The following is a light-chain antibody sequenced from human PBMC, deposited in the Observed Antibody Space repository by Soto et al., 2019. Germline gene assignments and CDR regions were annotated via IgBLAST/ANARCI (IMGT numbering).Light chain of an antibody. V-gene: IGLV1-47*01. CDR1: SSNIGSNY. Sequence: QSVLTQPPSASGTPGQRVTISCSGSSSNIGSNYVYWYQQLPGTAPKLLIYRNNQRPSGVPDRFSGSKSGTSASLAFSGLRSEDEADYYCAAWDDSLSVHVVFGGGTKLTVL. CDR3: AAWDDSLSVHVV. CDR2: RNN. J-gene: IGLJ2*01.